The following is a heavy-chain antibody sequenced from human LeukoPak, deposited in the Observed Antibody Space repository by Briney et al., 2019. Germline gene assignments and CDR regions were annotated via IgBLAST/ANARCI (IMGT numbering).Heavy chain of an antibody. Sequence: GGSLRLSYAATGFTFSSYSMNWVRQAPGKGLEWVSSISSSSSYIYYADSVKGRFTISRDNAKDSLYLQMKSLRAEDTAVYYCARDLVVPAAMDAFDIWGQGTMVTVSS. D-gene: IGHD2-2*01. V-gene: IGHV3-21*01. CDR3: ARDLVVPAAMDAFDI. J-gene: IGHJ3*02. CDR1: GFTFSSYS. CDR2: ISSSSSYI.